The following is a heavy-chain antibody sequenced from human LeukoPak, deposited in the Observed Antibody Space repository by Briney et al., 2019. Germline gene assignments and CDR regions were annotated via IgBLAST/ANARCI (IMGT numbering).Heavy chain of an antibody. D-gene: IGHD6-19*01. Sequence: GGSLRLSCAASGFTFTSYSMNWVRQAPGEGLEWVSSITGSSSYIYYADSVKGRFTISRDNAKHSLYLQMNSLRAGDSAVYYCTRGNSGWYHNFDYWGQGTLVTVSS. CDR3: TRGNSGWYHNFDY. CDR1: GFTFTSYS. V-gene: IGHV3-21*01. J-gene: IGHJ4*02. CDR2: ITGSSSYI.